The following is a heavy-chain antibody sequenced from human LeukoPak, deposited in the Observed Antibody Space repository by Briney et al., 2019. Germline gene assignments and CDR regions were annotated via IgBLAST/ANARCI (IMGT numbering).Heavy chain of an antibody. CDR1: GFTFSSYA. V-gene: IGHV3-23*01. Sequence: GGSLRLSCAASGFTFSSYAMHWVRQAPGKGLEWVSAISGSGGSTYYADSVKGRFTISRDNSKNTLYLQMNSLRAEDTAVYYCAKSPAAKYYYGSGSYYNRASYYFDYWGQGTLVTVSS. CDR3: AKSPAAKYYYGSGSYYNRASYYFDY. J-gene: IGHJ4*02. D-gene: IGHD3-10*01. CDR2: ISGSGGST.